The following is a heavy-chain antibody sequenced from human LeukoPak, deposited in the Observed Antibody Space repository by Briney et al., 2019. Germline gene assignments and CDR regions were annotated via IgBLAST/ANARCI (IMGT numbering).Heavy chain of an antibody. Sequence: GGSLRLSCAASGFTFSNAWVSGVRQAPGKGREWVGRIKSKTDGGTTDYAAPVKGRFTISRDDSKNTQYLQMNSLKTEDTAVYYCTTDVLGYCSGGSCYPFDYWGQGTLVTVSS. CDR1: GFTFSNAW. V-gene: IGHV3-15*01. D-gene: IGHD2-15*01. J-gene: IGHJ4*02. CDR2: IKSKTDGGTT. CDR3: TTDVLGYCSGGSCYPFDY.